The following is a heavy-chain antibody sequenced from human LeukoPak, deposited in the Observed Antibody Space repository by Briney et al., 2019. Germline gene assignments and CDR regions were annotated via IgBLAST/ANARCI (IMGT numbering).Heavy chain of an antibody. D-gene: IGHD4-17*01. CDR1: GGSISSSSYY. V-gene: IGHV4-39*01. J-gene: IGHJ5*02. Sequence: PSETLSPTCTVSGGSISSSSYYWGWIRQPPGKGLEWIGSIYYSGSTYYNPSLKSRVTISVDTSKNQFSLKLSPVTAADTAVYYCARHTDYGDYGNWFDPWGQGTLVTVSS. CDR2: IYYSGST. CDR3: ARHTDYGDYGNWFDP.